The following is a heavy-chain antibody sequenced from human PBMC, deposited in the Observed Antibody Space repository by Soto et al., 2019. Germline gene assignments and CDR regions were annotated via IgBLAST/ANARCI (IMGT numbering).Heavy chain of an antibody. CDR1: GFTFSSYA. Sequence: EVQLLESGGGLVQPGGSLRLSCAASGFTFSSYAMSWVRQAPGKGLEWVSAISGSGGSTYYADSVKSRFTISRDNPKNTLYLQMNSLRAEDTAVYYCSGGSYFYYYGMDVWGQGTTVTVSS. CDR3: SGGSYFYYYGMDV. V-gene: IGHV3-23*01. CDR2: ISGSGGST. D-gene: IGHD1-26*01. J-gene: IGHJ6*02.